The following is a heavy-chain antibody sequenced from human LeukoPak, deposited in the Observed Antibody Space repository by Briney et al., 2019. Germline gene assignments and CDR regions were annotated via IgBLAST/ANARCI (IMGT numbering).Heavy chain of an antibody. CDR3: ARHRRQWLVNNYWYFDL. Sequence: PSETLSLTCAVYGGSFSGYYWSWIRQPPGKGLEWIGEINHSGSTNYNPSLKSRVTISVDTSKNQFPLKLSSVTAADTAVYYCARHRRQWLVNNYWYFDLWGRGTLVTVSS. CDR1: GGSFSGYY. D-gene: IGHD6-19*01. V-gene: IGHV4-34*01. J-gene: IGHJ2*01. CDR2: INHSGST.